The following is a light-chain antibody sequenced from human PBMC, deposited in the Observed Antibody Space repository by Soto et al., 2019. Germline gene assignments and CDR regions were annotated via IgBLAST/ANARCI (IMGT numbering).Light chain of an antibody. V-gene: IGKV3-11*01. CDR3: QQRNNWPVT. CDR2: DTS. CDR1: QSIASF. Sequence: EIVLTQSPATLSLSPGERASLSCKASQSIASFLAWYQQKRGQAPRLLIYDTSNRATGVPARFSGSGSGTDFTLTISSLEPEDFAVYYCQQRNNWPVTFGQGTRLEIK. J-gene: IGKJ5*01.